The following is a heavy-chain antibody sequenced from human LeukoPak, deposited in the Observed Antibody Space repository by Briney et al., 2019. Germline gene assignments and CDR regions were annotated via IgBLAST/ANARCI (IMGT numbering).Heavy chain of an antibody. V-gene: IGHV4-30-2*01. CDR2: IYHSGST. CDR1: GGSISSGGYS. D-gene: IGHD6-13*01. CDR3: ARAPYSSSWYFPTQAPGHFDY. Sequence: SETLSLTCAVSGGSISSGGYSWSWIRQPPGKGLEWIGYIYHSGSTYYNPSLKSRVTISVDTSKNQFSLKLSSVTAADTAVYYCARAPYSSSWYFPTQAPGHFDYWGQGTLVTVSS. J-gene: IGHJ4*02.